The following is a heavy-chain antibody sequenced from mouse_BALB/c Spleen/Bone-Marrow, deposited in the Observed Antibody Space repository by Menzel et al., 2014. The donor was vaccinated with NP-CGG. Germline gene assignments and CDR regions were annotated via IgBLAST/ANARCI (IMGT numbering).Heavy chain of an antibody. J-gene: IGHJ4*01. D-gene: IGHD4-1*01. CDR3: ARWEYYAMDY. Sequence: EVQVVESGAELVKPGASVKLSCTASGFNIKDTYMHWVKQRPEQGLEWIGRIDPANGNTKYDPKFQGKATITADTSSNTAYLQLSSLRSEDTAVYYCARWEYYAMDYWGQGTSVSVSS. V-gene: IGHV14-3*02. CDR1: GFNIKDTY. CDR2: IDPANGNT.